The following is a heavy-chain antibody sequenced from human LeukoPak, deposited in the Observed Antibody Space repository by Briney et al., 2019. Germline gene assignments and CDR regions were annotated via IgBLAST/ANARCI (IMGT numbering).Heavy chain of an antibody. V-gene: IGHV4-34*01. D-gene: IGHD3-3*01. CDR2: INHSGST. Sequence: PSETLSLTCAVYGGSFSGYYWSWIRRPPGKGLEWIGEINHSGSTNYNPSLKSRVTISVDTSKNQFSLKLSSVTAADTAVYYCARDLTIFRVVRHYFDYWGQGTLVTVSS. CDR1: GGSFSGYY. J-gene: IGHJ4*02. CDR3: ARDLTIFRVVRHYFDY.